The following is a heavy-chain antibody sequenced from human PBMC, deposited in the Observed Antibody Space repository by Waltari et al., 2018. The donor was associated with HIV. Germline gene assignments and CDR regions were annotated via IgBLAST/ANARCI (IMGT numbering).Heavy chain of an antibody. Sequence: EVQLVESGGGLIETGGSLRLACAASAFTVSSTYMSWVRQAPGKGLEWVSVIYSGGSRYYADSVKGRFTISRDNSKNTVSLHMNSLRAEDTAVYYCARDPRSSGYYGVDVWGQGTAVTVSS. V-gene: IGHV3-53*01. CDR2: IYSGGSR. CDR1: AFTVSSTY. D-gene: IGHD1-26*01. CDR3: ARDPRSSGYYGVDV. J-gene: IGHJ6*02.